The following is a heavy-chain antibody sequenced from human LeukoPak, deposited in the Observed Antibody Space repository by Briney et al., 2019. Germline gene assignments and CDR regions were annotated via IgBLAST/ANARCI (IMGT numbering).Heavy chain of an antibody. Sequence: GASVKVSCKTSGYTFTYYDINWVRQAPGRGLEWMGWMNPNTGNTGTAQKFQGRVTMTRNPSIDTAYMELSRLKSEDTAIYYCARGKDYYNGMDVWGQGTTVIVSS. CDR1: GYTFTYYD. CDR2: MNPNTGNT. V-gene: IGHV1-8*01. J-gene: IGHJ6*02. CDR3: ARGKDYYNGMDV.